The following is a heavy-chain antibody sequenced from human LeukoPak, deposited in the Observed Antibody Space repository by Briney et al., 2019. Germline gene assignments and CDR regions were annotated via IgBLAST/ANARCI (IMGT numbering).Heavy chain of an antibody. J-gene: IGHJ4*02. CDR1: GHPLSHPNS. V-gene: IGHV4-4*02. Sequence: PSGTLSLTCAVSGHPLSHPNSLTSVRPPPGNGLEWIGEFFLSGSSNDSPSFKSQVTISVDTSENQFSLKLRSVTAADTAVYYCARGSRWNTAPPFDYWGQGTLVTVSA. D-gene: IGHD6-13*01. CDR3: ARGSRWNTAPPFDY. CDR2: FFLSGSS.